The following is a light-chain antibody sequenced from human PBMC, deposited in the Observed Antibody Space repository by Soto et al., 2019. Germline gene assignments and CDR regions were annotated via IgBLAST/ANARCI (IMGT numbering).Light chain of an antibody. CDR3: QQYGSSPLT. Sequence: EIVLTQSPGTLSLSPGEGATLSCRASQSVSSSYLAWYQQKPGQTPRLLIYGASSRATGIPDRFSGSGSATDFTLTISRLEPEDFAVYYCQQYGSSPLTFGGGTKVEIK. CDR1: QSVSSSY. J-gene: IGKJ4*01. CDR2: GAS. V-gene: IGKV3-20*01.